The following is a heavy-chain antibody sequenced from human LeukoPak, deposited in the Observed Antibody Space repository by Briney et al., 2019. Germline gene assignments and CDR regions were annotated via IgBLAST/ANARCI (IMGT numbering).Heavy chain of an antibody. CDR3: ARSIADSSGWYLIPNWFDP. D-gene: IGHD6-19*01. Sequence: PSETLSLTCTVSGGSISSYYWSWIRQPPGKGLEWIGYIYYSGSTNYNPSLKSRVTISVDTPKNQFSLKLSSVTAADTAVYYCARSIADSSGWYLIPNWFDPWGQGTLVTVSS. CDR1: GGSISSYY. V-gene: IGHV4-59*01. J-gene: IGHJ5*02. CDR2: IYYSGST.